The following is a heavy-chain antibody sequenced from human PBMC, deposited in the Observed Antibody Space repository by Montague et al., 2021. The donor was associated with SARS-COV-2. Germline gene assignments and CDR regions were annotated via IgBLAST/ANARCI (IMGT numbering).Heavy chain of an antibody. CDR3: ARGSGWMGNAFDI. CDR2: IYYSGST. Sequence: SETLSLTCTVSGGSISSYYWSWIRQPPGKGLEWIGYIYYSGSTNXNPSLKGRVTISVDTSKNQFSLKLSSVTAADTAVYYCARGSGWMGNAFDIWGQGTMVTVPS. J-gene: IGHJ3*02. V-gene: IGHV4-59*01. CDR1: GGSISSYY. D-gene: IGHD6-19*01.